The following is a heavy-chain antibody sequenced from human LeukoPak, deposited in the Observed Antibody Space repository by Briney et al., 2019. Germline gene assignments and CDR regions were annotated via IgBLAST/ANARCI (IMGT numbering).Heavy chain of an antibody. CDR2: IYSGGSP. V-gene: IGHV3-53*01. CDR1: GCAVSTTY. CDR3: ARHEWFGELNGLDV. D-gene: IGHD3-10*01. Sequence: GGSLRLSCAASGCAVSTTYMSWVRQAPGKGLEWVSVIYSGGSPYYADSVKGRFTISRDSSKNTLSLQMNSVRAEDTAVYYCARHEWFGELNGLDVWGQGTTVTVSS. J-gene: IGHJ6*02.